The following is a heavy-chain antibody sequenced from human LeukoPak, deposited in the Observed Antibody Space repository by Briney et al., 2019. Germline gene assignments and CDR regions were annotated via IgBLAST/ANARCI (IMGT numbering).Heavy chain of an antibody. CDR2: ISGSGGSA. Sequence: GGSLRLSCAASGFTFSSYAMSWVRQAPGKGLEWVSAISGSGGSAYYADSVKGRFTISRDNSKNTLYLQMNSLRAEDTAVYYCAKDPYSSGWYFDYWGQGTLVTVSS. J-gene: IGHJ4*02. V-gene: IGHV3-23*01. CDR1: GFTFSSYA. CDR3: AKDPYSSGWYFDY. D-gene: IGHD6-19*01.